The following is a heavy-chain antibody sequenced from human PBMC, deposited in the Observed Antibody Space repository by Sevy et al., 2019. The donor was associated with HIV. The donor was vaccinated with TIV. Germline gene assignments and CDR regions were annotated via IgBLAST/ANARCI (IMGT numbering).Heavy chain of an antibody. V-gene: IGHV4-59*08. Sequence: SETLSLTCTVSGGSITSLYWNWIRQHPGKGLKWIANIYYNGHINYNPSLKSRVTLSLETSKNQFSLRLSSVTAADTAMYYCAGENAWGRGYSWGQGTLVTVSS. CDR2: IYYNGHI. CDR1: GGSITSLY. CDR3: AGENAWGRGYS. J-gene: IGHJ4*02. D-gene: IGHD1-26*01.